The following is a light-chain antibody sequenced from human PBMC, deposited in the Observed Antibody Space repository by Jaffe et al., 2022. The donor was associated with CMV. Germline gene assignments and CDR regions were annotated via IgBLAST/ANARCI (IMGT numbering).Light chain of an antibody. CDR1: SSDVGGYNY. CDR2: DVS. CDR3: SSYTSSIPPWV. J-gene: IGLJ3*02. V-gene: IGLV2-14*03. Sequence: QSALTQPASVSGSPGQSITISCTGTSSDVGGYNYVSWYQQHPGKAPKLMIYDVSNRPSGVSNRFSGSKSGNTASLTISGLQAEDEADYYCSSYTSSIPPWVFGGGTKLTVL.